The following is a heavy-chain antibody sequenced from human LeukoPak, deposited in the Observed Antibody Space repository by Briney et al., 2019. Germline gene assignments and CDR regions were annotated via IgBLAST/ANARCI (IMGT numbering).Heavy chain of an antibody. CDR2: IYYSGST. CDR1: GGSISISSYY. CDR3: ARQGDSYYYYGMDV. V-gene: IGHV4-39*01. Sequence: SETLSLTCTVSGGSISISSYYCGCIRQPPGEGLEWIGSIYYSGSTYYNPSLKRRVTISVDTSKNQFSLKLSSVTAADTAVYYCARQGDSYYYYGMDVWGQGTTVTVSS. J-gene: IGHJ6*02. D-gene: IGHD1-26*01.